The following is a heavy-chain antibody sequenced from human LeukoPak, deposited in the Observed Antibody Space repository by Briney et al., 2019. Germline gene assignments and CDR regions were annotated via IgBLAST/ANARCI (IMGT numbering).Heavy chain of an antibody. Sequence: SETLSLTCTVSGASIINYYWSWIRQPPGKGLEWIGEINHSGSTNYNPSLKSRVTISVDTSKNQFSLKLSSVTAADTAVYYCARRRMPRGAFDPWGQGTLVTVSS. D-gene: IGHD1-14*01. CDR3: ARRRMPRGAFDP. J-gene: IGHJ5*02. CDR2: INHSGST. CDR1: GASIINYY. V-gene: IGHV4-34*01.